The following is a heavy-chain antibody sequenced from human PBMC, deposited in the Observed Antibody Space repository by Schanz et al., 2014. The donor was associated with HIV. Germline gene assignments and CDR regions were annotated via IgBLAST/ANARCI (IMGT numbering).Heavy chain of an antibody. CDR1: GYSFSSYG. V-gene: IGHV1-18*01. Sequence: QVHLVQSGAEVKKSGASVKVSCKASGYSFSSYGLSWVRQAPGQGLEWMGWISVYHNKTNYAQKLQGRVSMTADQSTSTAYMEVSSLRSDDTAVYYCASGRRSGIGWRMDVWGQGTTVSVSS. J-gene: IGHJ6*02. CDR3: ASGRRSGIGWRMDV. D-gene: IGHD6-19*01. CDR2: ISVYHNKT.